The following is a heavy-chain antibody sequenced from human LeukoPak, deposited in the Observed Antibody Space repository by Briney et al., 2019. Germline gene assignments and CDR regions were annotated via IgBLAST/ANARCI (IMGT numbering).Heavy chain of an antibody. J-gene: IGHJ6*03. D-gene: IGHD3-16*01. CDR1: GFTFSSYW. CDR2: IKQDGSEK. Sequence: PGGSLRLSCAASGFTFSSYWMSWVRQAPGKGLEWVANIKQDGSEKYYVDSVKGRFTISRDNAKNSLYLQMNSLRAEDTAVYYCAKERNTGGGYYYHMDVWGKGTTVTVSS. CDR3: AKERNTGGGYYYHMDV. V-gene: IGHV3-7*01.